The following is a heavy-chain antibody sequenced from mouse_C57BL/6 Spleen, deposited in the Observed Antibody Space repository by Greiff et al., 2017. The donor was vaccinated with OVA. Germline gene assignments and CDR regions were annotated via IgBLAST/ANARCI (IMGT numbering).Heavy chain of an antibody. CDR2: IYPGSGST. D-gene: IGHD1-1*01. V-gene: IGHV1-55*01. CDR3: ARKDYGSSFCDY. J-gene: IGHJ2*01. Sequence: QVQLQQSGAELVKPGASVKMSCKASGYTFTSYWITWVKQRPGQGLEWIGDIYPGSGSTNYNEKFKSKATLTVDTSSSTAYMQLSSLTSEDSAVYYCARKDYGSSFCDYWGKGTTLTVSS. CDR1: GYTFTSYW.